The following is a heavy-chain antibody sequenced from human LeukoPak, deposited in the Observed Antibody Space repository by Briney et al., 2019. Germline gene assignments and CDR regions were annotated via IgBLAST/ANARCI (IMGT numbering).Heavy chain of an antibody. D-gene: IGHD3-22*01. V-gene: IGHV1-18*01. CDR2: ISAYNGNT. CDR3: ARDRGYYDSSGYWWFDP. Sequence: ASVKVSCKASGYTFTSYGISWVRQAPGQGLEWMGWISAYNGNTNYAQKLQGRVTMTTDTSTSTAYMELRSLRSDDTAVYYCARDRGYYDSSGYWWFDPWGQGTLVTVPS. CDR1: GYTFTSYG. J-gene: IGHJ5*02.